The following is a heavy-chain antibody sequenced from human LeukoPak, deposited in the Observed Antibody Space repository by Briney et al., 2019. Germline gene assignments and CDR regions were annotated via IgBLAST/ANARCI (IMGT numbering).Heavy chain of an antibody. CDR2: IKSKTDGGTT. CDR1: GFIFSNAW. V-gene: IGHV3-15*01. D-gene: IGHD7-27*01. CDR3: TTGNWGSFSY. J-gene: IGHJ4*02. Sequence: GGSLRLSCAASGFIFSNAWMNWVRQAPGKGLEWVGRIKSKTDGGTTDYAAPVKGRFSISRDDSKHTLYLQANSLKTEDIAVYYSTTGNWGSFSYWGQGTLVTVSS.